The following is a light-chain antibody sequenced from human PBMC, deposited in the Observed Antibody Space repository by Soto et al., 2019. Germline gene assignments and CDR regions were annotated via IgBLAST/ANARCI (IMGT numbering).Light chain of an antibody. V-gene: IGKV3-15*01. CDR3: QQYINWPPLT. Sequence: EIVLTQSPATLSVSPGERATLSCRASQSVRSNLAWYQQKPGQGPRLLIFGASTRATNIPARFSGSGSGTEFTLTIISMQSEDFAVYYCQQYINWPPLTFGGGTKVEIK. CDR2: GAS. CDR1: QSVRSN. J-gene: IGKJ4*01.